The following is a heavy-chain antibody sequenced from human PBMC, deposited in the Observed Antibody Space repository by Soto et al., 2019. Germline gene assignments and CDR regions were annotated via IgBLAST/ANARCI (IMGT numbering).Heavy chain of an antibody. Sequence: QVQLVQSGAEVKKPGSSVKVSCKASGGTFSSYAISWVRQAPGQGLEWMGGIIPIFGTANFAQKFQGRVTITADKSTSTAYMELSSLRSEDTAVYYCARGIPVLTFDAFDIWGQGTMVTVSS. CDR3: ARGIPVLTFDAFDI. D-gene: IGHD1-1*01. J-gene: IGHJ3*02. V-gene: IGHV1-69*06. CDR1: GGTFSSYA. CDR2: IIPIFGTA.